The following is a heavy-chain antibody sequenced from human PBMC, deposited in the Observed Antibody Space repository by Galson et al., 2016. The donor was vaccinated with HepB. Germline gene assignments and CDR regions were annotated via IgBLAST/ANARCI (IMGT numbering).Heavy chain of an antibody. V-gene: IGHV1-2*02. CDR2: INPSSGGT. CDR3: ARDRWGASPIDY. CDR1: GYTFTDYY. Sequence: SVKVSCKASGYTFTDYYLHWVRQAPGQGLEWLGWINPSSGGTNFAQNFQGRVTMTRDTSINTAYMELSRLKSDDTAVYYCARDRWGASPIDYWGQGTLVTVSS. D-gene: IGHD4-23*01. J-gene: IGHJ4*02.